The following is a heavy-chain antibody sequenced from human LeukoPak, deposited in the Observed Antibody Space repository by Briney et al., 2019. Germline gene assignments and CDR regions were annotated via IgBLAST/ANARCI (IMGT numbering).Heavy chain of an antibody. CDR1: GGSFSGYY. D-gene: IGHD3-10*01. CDR2: INHRGST. J-gene: IGHJ4*02. CDR3: AKSLYGSGSYGDYFEY. V-gene: IGHV4-34*01. Sequence: SETLSLTCVVYGGSFSGYYWSWIRQSPGKGLEWIGEINHRGSTNYNPSLKRRVTISLDTSKNQFSLKLSSVTAADTAVYYCAKSLYGSGSYGDYFEYWGRGTLVTVSS.